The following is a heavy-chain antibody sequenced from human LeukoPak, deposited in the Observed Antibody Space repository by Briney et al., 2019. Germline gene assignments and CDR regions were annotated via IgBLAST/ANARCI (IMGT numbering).Heavy chain of an antibody. V-gene: IGHV4-59*08. D-gene: IGHD6-13*01. CDR1: GGSISSYY. CDR3: ARRYSSSWYSPAYWFDP. J-gene: IGHJ5*02. Sequence: ASETLSLTCTVSGGSISSYYWSWIRQPPGKGLEWIGYIYYSGSTNYNPSLKSRVTISVDTSKNQFPLKLSSVTAADTAVYYCARRYSSSWYSPAYWFDPWGQGTLVTVSS. CDR2: IYYSGST.